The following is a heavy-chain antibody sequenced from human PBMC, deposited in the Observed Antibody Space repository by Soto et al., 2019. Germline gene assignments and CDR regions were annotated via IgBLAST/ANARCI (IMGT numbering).Heavy chain of an antibody. Sequence: SATLSVTYSDSGYSIINCHWSAFPQPPGKGLEWIGYIYYTGSANYNPSLKSRVTMSVDTSKNLFSVNLTSATAADTAVYYCARARVRGGNFLGQQRLHDYWGQG. D-gene: IGHD2-21*02. CDR3: ARARVRGGNFLGQQRLHDY. V-gene: IGHV4-59*01. CDR1: GYSIINCH. J-gene: IGHJ4*02. CDR2: IYYTGSA.